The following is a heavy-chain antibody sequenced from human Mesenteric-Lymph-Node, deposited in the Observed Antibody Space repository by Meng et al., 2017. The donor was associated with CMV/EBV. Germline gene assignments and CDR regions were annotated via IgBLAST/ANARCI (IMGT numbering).Heavy chain of an antibody. Sequence: GGSLRLSCAASGFSFSTYTMHWVRQAPGKGLEWVAVMSHDGTNRYYADSVQGRLTISRDNSKNTLYLQMNSLRAEDTAVYYCARDAYKNRSGYYSSHDYWGQGTLVTVSS. D-gene: IGHD3-22*01. CDR2: MSHDGTNR. CDR1: GFSFSTYT. V-gene: IGHV3-30-3*01. J-gene: IGHJ4*02. CDR3: ARDAYKNRSGYYSSHDY.